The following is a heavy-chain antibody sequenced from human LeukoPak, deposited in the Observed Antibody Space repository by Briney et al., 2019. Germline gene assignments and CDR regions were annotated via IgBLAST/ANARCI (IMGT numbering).Heavy chain of an antibody. V-gene: IGHV3-23*01. CDR3: AKEGATSFGPFDY. Sequence: GGSLRLSCAASGFTFSSYAMSWVRLAPGKGLEWDSAISGSGGSTYYADSAKGRFTISRDNSKNTLYLQMNSLRAEDTAVYYCAKEGATSFGPFDYWGQGTLVTVSS. J-gene: IGHJ4*02. CDR1: GFTFSSYA. D-gene: IGHD1-26*01. CDR2: ISGSGGST.